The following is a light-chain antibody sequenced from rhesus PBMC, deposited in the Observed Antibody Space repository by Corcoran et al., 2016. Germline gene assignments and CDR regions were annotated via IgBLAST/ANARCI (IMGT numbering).Light chain of an antibody. CDR1: QGITND. J-gene: IGKJ2*01. V-gene: IGKV1-25*01. CDR3: QHYDSTPPMYT. CDR2: EAS. Sequence: DIQMTQSPSSLSASVGDRVTITCRASQGITNDLAWYQQKPGVTPKLLIYEASSLQSGIPSRFSGSGSVTDFTLTISSQQSEDFATYCCQHYDSTPPMYTFGQGTKVEIK.